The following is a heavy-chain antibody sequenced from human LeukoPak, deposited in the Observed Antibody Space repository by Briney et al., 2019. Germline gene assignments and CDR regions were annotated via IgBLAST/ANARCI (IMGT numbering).Heavy chain of an antibody. CDR1: GYTFSGYS. Sequence: ASVKVSCKASGYTFSGYSMHWVRQAPGQGPEWMGMINPSSGSATYAQKFQDSVTMTRDTSTTTLYMELSRLRSEDTAVYYCARDWAHGSFDYWGQGTPVIVSS. J-gene: IGHJ4*02. CDR3: ARDWAHGSFDY. D-gene: IGHD3-10*01. V-gene: IGHV1-46*01. CDR2: INPSSGSA.